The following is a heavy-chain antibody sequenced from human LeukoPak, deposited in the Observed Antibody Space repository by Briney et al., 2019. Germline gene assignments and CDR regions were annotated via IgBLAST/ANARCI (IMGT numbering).Heavy chain of an antibody. CDR1: GLTFSAFY. J-gene: IGHJ3*02. CDR2: ISTDGRTI. CDR3: AGDQVDRNAFDI. V-gene: IGHV3-11*01. D-gene: IGHD1-14*01. Sequence: GGSLRLSCAASGLTFSAFYMSWLRQAPGKGLEWLSYISTDGRTIYYADSVKGRFTISRDNAKNSLYLQMNSLRAEDTAVYYCAGDQVDRNAFDIWGQGTMVTVSS.